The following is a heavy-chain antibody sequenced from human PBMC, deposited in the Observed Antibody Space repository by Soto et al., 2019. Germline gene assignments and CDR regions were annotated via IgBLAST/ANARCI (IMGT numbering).Heavy chain of an antibody. J-gene: IGHJ4*02. D-gene: IGHD3-10*01. CDR1: GFTFSSYW. V-gene: IGHV3-74*01. CDR2: IPNDGSSI. CDR3: ARDPHKTGIDY. Sequence: EVQLVESGGGLVQPGGSLRLSCVASGFTFSSYWMHWVRRAPGEGLVWVSHIPNDGSSISYEDSVKGRFTISRDNAKNTLYRQKNSLRVEATAVDSCARDPHKTGIDYRGQRTLVTVSS.